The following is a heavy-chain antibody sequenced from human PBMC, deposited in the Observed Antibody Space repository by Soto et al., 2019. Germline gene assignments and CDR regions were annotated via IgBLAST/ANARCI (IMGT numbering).Heavy chain of an antibody. Sequence: PSQTMSPTWALDAYSMSSGYYWGWIRQAPGKGREWIRSIYHRGSTYTNPSLKSRVTISVDTSKNQFSLKLSSVTVADTAVYYCAREWWTAMVRQLDYWGQGTLVTVSS. CDR2: IYHRGST. V-gene: IGHV4-38-2*02. D-gene: IGHD5-18*01. CDR1: AYSMSSGYY. J-gene: IGHJ4*02. CDR3: AREWWTAMVRQLDY.